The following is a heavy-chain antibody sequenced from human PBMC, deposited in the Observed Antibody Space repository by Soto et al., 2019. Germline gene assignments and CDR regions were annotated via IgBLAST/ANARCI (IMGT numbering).Heavy chain of an antibody. CDR2: IFWDDDK. CDR3: ARLSWVHLRGPKYYFDY. J-gene: IGHJ4*02. D-gene: IGHD1-1*01. Sequence: QITLKESGPSLVKPTQTLTLTCTFSGFSLSTTGVGVGWIRQPPGKALEWLALIFWDDDKRSSPSLKNRLTNTKXXFXNXXVLTMTNMDPVDTATYYCARLSWVHLRGPKYYFDYWGQGTLVTVSS. V-gene: IGHV2-5*02. CDR1: GFSLSTTGVG.